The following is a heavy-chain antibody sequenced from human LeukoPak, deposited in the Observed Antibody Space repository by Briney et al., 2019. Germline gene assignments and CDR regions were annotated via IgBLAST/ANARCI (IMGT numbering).Heavy chain of an antibody. Sequence: SETLSLTCTVSGGSISSYYWSWIRQPAGKGLEWIGRIYTSGSTNYNPSLKSRVAMSVDTSKNQFSLKLSSVTAADTAVYYCAGEEGREEYSSGWYIDYWGQGTLVTVSS. CDR2: IYTSGST. CDR1: GGSISSYY. D-gene: IGHD6-19*01. CDR3: AGEEGREEYSSGWYIDY. J-gene: IGHJ4*02. V-gene: IGHV4-4*07.